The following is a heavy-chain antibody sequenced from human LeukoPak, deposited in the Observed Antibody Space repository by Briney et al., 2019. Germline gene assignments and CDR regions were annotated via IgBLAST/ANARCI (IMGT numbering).Heavy chain of an antibody. J-gene: IGHJ5*02. V-gene: IGHV4-39*01. Sequence: SETLSLTFPVSGGSISSSSYYWGWIRPPPGKGLEWIGIIYYSGSTYYNPSLKSRVTISVDTSKNQFSLKLSSVTAADAAVYYCARQYDFWSGYRNWFDPWGQGTLVTVSS. CDR3: ARQYDFWSGYRNWFDP. CDR1: GGSISSSSYY. D-gene: IGHD3-3*01. CDR2: IYYSGST.